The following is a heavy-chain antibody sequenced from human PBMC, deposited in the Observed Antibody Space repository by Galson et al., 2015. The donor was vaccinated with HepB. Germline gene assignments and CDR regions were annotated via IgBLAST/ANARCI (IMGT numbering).Heavy chain of an antibody. J-gene: IGHJ4*02. Sequence: SLRLSCAASGFTFSSSAMSWVRQTPGKGLEWVTAISGDARRTYYADSVKGRFTISRDNSKNTLYLQMNSLRVEDTAIYYCAKERSQSYSDCSGQGALVTVSS. V-gene: IGHV3-23*01. D-gene: IGHD3-10*01. CDR1: GFTFSSSA. CDR2: ISGDARRT. CDR3: AKERSQSYSDC.